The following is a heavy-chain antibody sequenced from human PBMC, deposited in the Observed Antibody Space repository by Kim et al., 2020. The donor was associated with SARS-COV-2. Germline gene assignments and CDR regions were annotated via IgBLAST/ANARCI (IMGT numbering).Heavy chain of an antibody. Sequence: LGWLALSYWDDDKRYSQSLKSRLTITKDTSKNQVVLTMTNMDPVDTATYYCAHRSIAAAGTSWSRFDPWGQGTLVTVSS. D-gene: IGHD6-13*01. CDR2: SYWDDDK. J-gene: IGHJ5*02. CDR3: AHRSIAAAGTSWSRFDP. V-gene: IGHV2-5*02.